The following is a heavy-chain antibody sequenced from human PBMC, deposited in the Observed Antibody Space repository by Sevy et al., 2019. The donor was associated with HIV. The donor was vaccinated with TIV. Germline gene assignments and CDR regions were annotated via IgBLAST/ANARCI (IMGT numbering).Heavy chain of an antibody. CDR2: IYSGGST. CDR3: ARERIQGDAFDI. D-gene: IGHD5-18*01. J-gene: IGHJ3*02. Sequence: GGSLRLSCAASGFTVSSNYMSWVRQAPGKGLEWVSVIYSGGSTYYADSVRGRFTISRDNSKNTLYLQMNSLRAEDTAVYYCARERIQGDAFDIWGQGTMVTVSS. CDR1: GFTVSSNY. V-gene: IGHV3-66*02.